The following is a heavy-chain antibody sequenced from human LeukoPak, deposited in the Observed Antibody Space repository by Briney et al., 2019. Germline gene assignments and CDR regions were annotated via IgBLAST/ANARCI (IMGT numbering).Heavy chain of an antibody. CDR1: GGSFSGYY. CDR2: INHSGST. V-gene: IGHV4-34*01. D-gene: IGHD2-2*01. CDR3: ARGADPYCSSTSCQYYFDY. J-gene: IGHJ4*02. Sequence: SETLSLTCAXYGGSFSGYYWSWIRQPPGKGLEGIGEINHSGSTNYNPSLKSRVTISVDMSKNQFSLKLSSVTAADTAVYYCARGADPYCSSTSCQYYFDYWGQGTLVTVSS.